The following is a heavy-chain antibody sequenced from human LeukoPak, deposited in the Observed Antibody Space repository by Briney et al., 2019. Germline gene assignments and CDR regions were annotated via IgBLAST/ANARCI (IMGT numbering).Heavy chain of an antibody. CDR3: ARGLWRDGYNFFNY. CDR2: MNPNSGNT. Sequence: ASVKVSCKASGYTSTSYDINWVRQATGQGLEWMGWMNPNSGNTGYAQKFQGRVTMTRNTSISTAYMELSSLRSEDTAVYYCARGLWRDGYNFFNYWGQGTLVTVSS. D-gene: IGHD5-24*01. J-gene: IGHJ4*02. CDR1: GYTSTSYD. V-gene: IGHV1-8*01.